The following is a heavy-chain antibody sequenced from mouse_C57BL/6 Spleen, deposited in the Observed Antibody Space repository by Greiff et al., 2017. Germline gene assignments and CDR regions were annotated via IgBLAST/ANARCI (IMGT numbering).Heavy chain of an antibody. D-gene: IGHD1-1*01. V-gene: IGHV1-81*01. J-gene: IGHJ2*01. CDR1: GYTFTSYG. Sequence: QVQLKQSGAELARPGASVKLSCKASGYTFTSYGISWVKQRTGQGLEWIGEIYPRSGNTYYNEKFKGKATLTADKSSSTAYMELRSLTSEDSAVYFCAREYITTVRDYWGQGTTLTVSS. CDR2: IYPRSGNT. CDR3: AREYITTVRDY.